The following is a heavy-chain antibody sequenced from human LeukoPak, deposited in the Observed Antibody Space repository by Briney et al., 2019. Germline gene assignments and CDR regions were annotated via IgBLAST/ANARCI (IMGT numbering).Heavy chain of an antibody. Sequence: SETLSLTCTVSGSSISSGVYYWSWIRQPAGKGLEWIGEINHSGSTNYNPSLKSRVTISVDTSKNQFSLKLSSVTAADTAVYYCARGYGGIYYYYMDVWGKGTTVTVSS. V-gene: IGHV4-61*10. CDR1: GSSISSGVYY. J-gene: IGHJ6*03. CDR3: ARGYGGIYYYYMDV. D-gene: IGHD3-16*01. CDR2: INHSGST.